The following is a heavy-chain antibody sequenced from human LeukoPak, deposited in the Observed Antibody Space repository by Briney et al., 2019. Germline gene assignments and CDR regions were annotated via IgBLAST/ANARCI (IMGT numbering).Heavy chain of an antibody. D-gene: IGHD3-3*01. Sequence: PGGSLRLSCAASGFTFSSYWMHWVRQAPGKGLVWVSRINSDGSSTSYADSVKGRFTISRDNAKNTLYLQMNSLRAEDTAVYYCARVSYDFWSGYYYFDYWGQGTLVTVSS. CDR2: INSDGSST. J-gene: IGHJ4*02. CDR3: ARVSYDFWSGYYYFDY. CDR1: GFTFSSYW. V-gene: IGHV3-74*01.